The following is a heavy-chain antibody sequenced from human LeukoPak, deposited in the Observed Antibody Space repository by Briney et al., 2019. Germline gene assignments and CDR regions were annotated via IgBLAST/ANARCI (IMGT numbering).Heavy chain of an antibody. V-gene: IGHV4-4*07. Sequence: SETLSLTCTVSGGSISSYYWSWIRQPAGKGLEWIGRIYTSGSTNYNPSLKSRVTMSVDTSKNQFSLKQSSVTAADTAVYYCAREATYYYDSSAQWPVFDYWGQGTLVTVSS. CDR3: AREATYYYDSSAQWPVFDY. D-gene: IGHD3-22*01. CDR1: GGSISSYY. CDR2: IYTSGST. J-gene: IGHJ4*02.